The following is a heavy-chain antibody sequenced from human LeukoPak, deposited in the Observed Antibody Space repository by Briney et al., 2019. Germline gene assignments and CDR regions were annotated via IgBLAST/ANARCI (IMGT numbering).Heavy chain of an antibody. Sequence: GGSLRLSCAASGFTFSSYGMHWVRQAPGKGLEWVAVISYDGSNKYYADSVKGRFTISRDNSKNTLYLQMNSLRAEDTAVYYCAKDLGVAATSYGMDVWGQGTTVTVSS. J-gene: IGHJ6*02. D-gene: IGHD2-15*01. V-gene: IGHV3-30*18. CDR3: AKDLGVAATSYGMDV. CDR2: ISYDGSNK. CDR1: GFTFSSYG.